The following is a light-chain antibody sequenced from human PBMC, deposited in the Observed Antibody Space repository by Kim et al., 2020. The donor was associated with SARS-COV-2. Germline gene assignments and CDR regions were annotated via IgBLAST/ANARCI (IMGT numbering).Light chain of an antibody. J-gene: IGKJ1*01. V-gene: IGKV3-20*01. CDR3: QQYGSSSWT. CDR2: GAS. CDR1: QCVSSSF. Sequence: PGERATLPCRAGQCVSSSFLAWYQQKPGQAPRLLIYGASSRATGIPDRFSGSGSGTDFTLTISRLEPEDFAVYYCQQYGSSSWTFGQGTKVDIK.